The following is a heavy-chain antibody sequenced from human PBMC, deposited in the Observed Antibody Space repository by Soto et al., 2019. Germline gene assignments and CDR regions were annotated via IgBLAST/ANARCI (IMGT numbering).Heavy chain of an antibody. CDR1: GFTFGDYA. CDR2: IRSKAYGGTT. V-gene: IGHV3-49*04. Sequence: PGGSLRLSCTASGFTFGDYAMSWVRQAPGKGLEWVGFIRSKAYGGTTEYAASVKGRFTISRDDSKSIAYLQMNSLKTEDTAVYYCTRTVATIYYYYYYGMDVWGQVPTVTFS. D-gene: IGHD4-17*01. J-gene: IGHJ6*02. CDR3: TRTVATIYYYYYYGMDV.